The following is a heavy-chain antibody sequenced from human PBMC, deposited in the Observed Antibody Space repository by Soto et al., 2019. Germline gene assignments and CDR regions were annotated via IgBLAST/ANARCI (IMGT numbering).Heavy chain of an antibody. J-gene: IGHJ6*02. CDR2: TYYKSKWNN. V-gene: IGHV6-1*01. D-gene: IGHD3-10*01. CDR1: GYSVSSNSAA. CDR3: TGITWFRGMDV. Sequence: PSQNLSLTCAISGYSVSSNSAALNWIRHSPSRGLEWLGRTYYKSKWNNDYALSVKSRITINPDTSKNQFSLHLYSVTPEDTAVYYCTGITWFRGMDVWGQGTPVTVSS.